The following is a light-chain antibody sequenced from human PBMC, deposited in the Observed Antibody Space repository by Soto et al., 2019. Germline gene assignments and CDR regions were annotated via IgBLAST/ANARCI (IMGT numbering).Light chain of an antibody. V-gene: IGLV2-23*01. CDR3: CSNAGTRTV. Sequence: QSALTQPASVSGSPGQSITISCSGISSDVGVYNFVSWYQQHPGKAPKLMVYEDSRPSGVSDRFSGSRSGNTASLTISGLQAEDEGVYYCCSNAGTRTVFGGGTKVTVL. J-gene: IGLJ3*02. CDR2: EDS. CDR1: SSDVGVYNF.